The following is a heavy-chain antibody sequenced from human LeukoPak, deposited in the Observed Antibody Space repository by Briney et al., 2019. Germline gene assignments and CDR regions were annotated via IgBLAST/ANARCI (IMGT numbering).Heavy chain of an antibody. V-gene: IGHV1-18*01. CDR2: ISAYNGNT. CDR1: GYTFTSYG. J-gene: IGHJ5*02. CDR3: ARSPSPYGGNSPVDP. D-gene: IGHD4-23*01. Sequence: ASVKVSCRASGYTFTSYGISWVRQAPGQGLEWMGWISAYNGNTNYAQKLQGRVTMTTDTSTSTAYMELRSLRSDDTAVYYCARSPSPYGGNSPVDPWGQGTLVTVSS.